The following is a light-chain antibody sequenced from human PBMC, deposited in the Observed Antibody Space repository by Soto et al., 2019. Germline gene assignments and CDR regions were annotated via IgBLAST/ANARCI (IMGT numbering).Light chain of an antibody. CDR3: HQSYSLPEA. J-gene: IGKJ1*01. Sequence: DIQMTQSPSALSASVGDRVTITCRASQRINNYLNLYQQKPGKAPKLLIYAASSLQSGVPSRFTGSGSGTDFTLTISSLQPEDFATYYCHQSYSLPEAFGQGTKVDIK. CDR2: AAS. V-gene: IGKV1-39*01. CDR1: QRINNY.